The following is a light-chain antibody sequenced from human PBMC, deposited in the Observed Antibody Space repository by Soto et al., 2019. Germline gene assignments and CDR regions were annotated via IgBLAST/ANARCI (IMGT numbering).Light chain of an antibody. CDR3: MQALQTAAIN. V-gene: IGKV2-28*01. J-gene: IGKJ4*01. Sequence: EMAEKRCPGSGSGTPWEPSPKDCSSSQRLLHSNAHTYLDWSLQKPGQSPQLLIYLGSNRASGVPDRFSGSGSGTDFTLKISRVEAGDVGVYYCMQALQTAAINFGGGTKVDIK. CDR1: QRLLHSNAHTY. CDR2: LGS.